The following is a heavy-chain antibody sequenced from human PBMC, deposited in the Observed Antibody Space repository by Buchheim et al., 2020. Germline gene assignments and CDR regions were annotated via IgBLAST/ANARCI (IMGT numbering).Heavy chain of an antibody. CDR2: IIPILGIA. Sequence: QVQLVQSGAEVKKPGSSVKVSCKASGGTFSSYTISWVRQAPGQGLEWMGRIIPILGIANYAQKFQGRVTMTTDTSTSTAYMELRSLRSDDTAVYYCARDEGSTIVGVVDYGMDVWGQGTT. J-gene: IGHJ6*02. V-gene: IGHV1-69*09. CDR1: GGTFSSYT. CDR3: ARDEGSTIVGVVDYGMDV. D-gene: IGHD3-3*01.